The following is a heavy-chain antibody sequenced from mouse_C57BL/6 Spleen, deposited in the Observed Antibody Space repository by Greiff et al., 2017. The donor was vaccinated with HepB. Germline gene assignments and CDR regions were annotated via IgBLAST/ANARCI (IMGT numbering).Heavy chain of an antibody. D-gene: IGHD2-4*01. Sequence: QVQLQQSGPELVKPGASVKISCKASGYAFSSSWMNWVKQRPGKGLEWIGRIYPGDGDTNYNGKFKGKATLTADKSSSTAYMQLSSLTSEDSAVYFCARSLYDYSTVGYFDVWGTGTTVTVSS. CDR3: ARSLYDYSTVGYFDV. CDR1: GYAFSSSW. CDR2: IYPGDGDT. J-gene: IGHJ1*03. V-gene: IGHV1-82*01.